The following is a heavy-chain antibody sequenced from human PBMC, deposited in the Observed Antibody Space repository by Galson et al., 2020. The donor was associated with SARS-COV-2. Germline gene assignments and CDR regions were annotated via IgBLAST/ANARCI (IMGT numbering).Heavy chain of an antibody. V-gene: IGHV5-10-1*01. J-gene: IGHJ4*02. Sequence: HGESLNISCTGSGYSFTSYWISWVRQMPGKRLEWIGRIDPTASYTNYSPSFQGHVTISADTSTSTAYLQWSSLKASDPAMYYCARVNYPGAAIDYWGQRTLVTVSS. CDR3: ARVNYPGAAIDY. CDR1: GYSFTSYW. CDR2: IDPTASYT. D-gene: IGHD3-10*01.